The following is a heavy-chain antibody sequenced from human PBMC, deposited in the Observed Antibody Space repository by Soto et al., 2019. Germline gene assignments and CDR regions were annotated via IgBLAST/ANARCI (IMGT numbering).Heavy chain of an antibody. Sequence: ASVKVSCKASGYTFTSYAMHWVRQAPGQRLEWMGWINAGNGNTKYSQKFQGRVTITRDTSASTAYMELSSLRSEDTAVYYCARDNGFLEPGRYYYYYMDVWGKGTTVTVSS. V-gene: IGHV1-3*01. D-gene: IGHD3-3*01. CDR3: ARDNGFLEPGRYYYYYMDV. CDR1: GYTFTSYA. CDR2: INAGNGNT. J-gene: IGHJ6*03.